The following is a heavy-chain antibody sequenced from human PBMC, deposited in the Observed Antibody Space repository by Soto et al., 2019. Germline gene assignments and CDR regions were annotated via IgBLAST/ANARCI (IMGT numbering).Heavy chain of an antibody. D-gene: IGHD7-27*01. V-gene: IGHV3-23*01. Sequence: EVQLLESGGGLVQPGGSLRLSCAASGFTFRNYPMSWVRQAPGKGLEWVSGITFSGGSAYYADSVRGRFIISRDNSKSTLYLQVDSLRPEDAAVYYCARDPKTSGGQHWAFNYFDSWGQGTLVTVSS. J-gene: IGHJ4*02. CDR3: ARDPKTSGGQHWAFNYFDS. CDR2: ITFSGGSA. CDR1: GFTFRNYP.